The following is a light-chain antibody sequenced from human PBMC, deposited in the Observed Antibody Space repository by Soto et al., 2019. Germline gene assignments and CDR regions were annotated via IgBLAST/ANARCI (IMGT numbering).Light chain of an antibody. V-gene: IGKV3-20*01. CDR2: GAT. J-gene: IGKJ5*01. CDR3: RQYDSSPIT. CDR1: QSVSSSY. Sequence: EIVLTQSPGTLSLSPGERATLSCRASQSVSSSYFARYQLKPGQAPRLHIYGATSKATGIPDRSSGSGSGTHFTPTISRLEPEDFAVYYCRQYDSSPITFGQGTRLEIK.